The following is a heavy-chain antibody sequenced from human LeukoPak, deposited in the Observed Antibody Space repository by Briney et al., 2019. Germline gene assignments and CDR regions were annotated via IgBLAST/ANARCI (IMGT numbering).Heavy chain of an antibody. J-gene: IGHJ6*03. CDR2: ISSSSRTI. CDR3: ARDRSGYYYGSGSYIRYYYMDV. V-gene: IGHV3-48*04. D-gene: IGHD3-10*01. Sequence: GGSLRLSCAACGFTFSSYSMNWVRQAPGKGLEWVSYISSSSRTIYYADSVKGRFTISRDNAKNSLYLQMNSLRAEDTALYYCARDRSGYYYGSGSYIRYYYMDVWGKGTTVTVSS. CDR1: GFTFSSYS.